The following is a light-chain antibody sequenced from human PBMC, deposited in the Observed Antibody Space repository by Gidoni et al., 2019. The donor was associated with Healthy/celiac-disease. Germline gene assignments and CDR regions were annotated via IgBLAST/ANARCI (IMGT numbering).Light chain of an antibody. CDR2: AAS. CDR3: QQSYSTSWT. CDR1: QSSSSY. J-gene: IGKJ1*01. V-gene: IGKV1-39*01. Sequence: DIQMTQSPSSLSASVGDRVTITCRASQSSSSYLNWYQQKPGKAPKLLIYAASSLQSGVPSRFSGSGSGTDFTLTISSLQPEDFATYDCQQSYSTSWTFGQGTKVEIK.